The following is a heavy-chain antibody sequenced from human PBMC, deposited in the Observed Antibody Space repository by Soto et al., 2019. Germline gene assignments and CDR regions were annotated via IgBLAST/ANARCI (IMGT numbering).Heavy chain of an antibody. CDR2: IWYDGSNK. CDR1: GFTFSSYG. Sequence: QVQLVESGGGVVQPGRSLRLSCAASGFTFSSYGMHWVRQAPGKGLEWVAVIWYDGSNKYYADSVKGRFTISRDNSKNTLYVEMKSVSAEDTDVYYCERERGNGAFDIWGQGTMVTVSS. J-gene: IGHJ3*02. CDR3: ERERGNGAFDI. D-gene: IGHD1-1*01. V-gene: IGHV3-33*01.